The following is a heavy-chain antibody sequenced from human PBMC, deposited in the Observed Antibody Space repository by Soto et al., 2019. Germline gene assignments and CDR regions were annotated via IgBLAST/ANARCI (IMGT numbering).Heavy chain of an antibody. CDR2: IWYDGSNK. CDR1: GFTFSSYG. J-gene: IGHJ2*01. CDR3: ARDPDTAMEDWYFDL. Sequence: QVQLVESGGGVVQPGRSLRLSCAASGFTFSSYGMHWVRQAPGKGLEWVAVIWYDGSNKYYADSVKGRFTISRDNSKNTRYLQMNSLRAEDTAVYYCARDPDTAMEDWYFDLWGRGTLVTVSS. D-gene: IGHD5-18*01. V-gene: IGHV3-33*01.